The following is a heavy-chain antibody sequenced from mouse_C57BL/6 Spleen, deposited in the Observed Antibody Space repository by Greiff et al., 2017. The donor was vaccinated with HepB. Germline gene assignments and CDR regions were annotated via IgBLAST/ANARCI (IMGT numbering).Heavy chain of an antibody. CDR2: IYPGDGDT. J-gene: IGHJ1*03. V-gene: IGHV1-82*01. Sequence: QVQLQQSGPELVKPGASVKISCKASGYAFSSSWMNWVKQRPGKGLEWIGRIYPGDGDTNYSGKFKGKATLTADKSSSTAYMQLSSLTSEDSAVYFCARGGNYWYFDVWGTGTTVTVSS. CDR1: GYAFSSSW. CDR3: ARGGNYWYFDV. D-gene: IGHD2-1*01.